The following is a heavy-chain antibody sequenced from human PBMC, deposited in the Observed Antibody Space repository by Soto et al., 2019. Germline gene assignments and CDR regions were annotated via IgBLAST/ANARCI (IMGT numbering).Heavy chain of an antibody. Sequence: GASVKVSCKASGGTFSSYAISWVRQAPGQGLEWMGGIIPIFGTANYAQKFQGRVTITADESTSTAYMELSSLRSEDTAVYYCARYHWATTSYYYGMDVWGQGTTVTVSS. CDR1: GGTFSSYA. CDR3: ARYHWATTSYYYGMDV. CDR2: IIPIFGTA. D-gene: IGHD5-12*01. V-gene: IGHV1-69*13. J-gene: IGHJ6*02.